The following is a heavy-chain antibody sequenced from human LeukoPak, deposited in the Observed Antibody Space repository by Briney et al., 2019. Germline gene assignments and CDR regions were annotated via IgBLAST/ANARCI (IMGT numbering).Heavy chain of an antibody. CDR2: INPSGGTT. J-gene: IGHJ4*02. V-gene: IGHV1-46*01. D-gene: IGHD3-22*01. CDR3: ARNYYDRSAQ. CDR1: GYTFTSYS. Sequence: ASVKVSCEASGYTFTSYSMHWVRHAPGQGLEWMGIINPSGGTTTYAQKFQGRVTMTSDTSTSTVHMELSSLRSEDTAMYYCARNYYDRSAQWGEGTLVTVSS.